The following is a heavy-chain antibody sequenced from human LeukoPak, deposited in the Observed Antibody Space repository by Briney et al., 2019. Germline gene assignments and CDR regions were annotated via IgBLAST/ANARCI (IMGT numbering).Heavy chain of an antibody. J-gene: IGHJ4*02. D-gene: IGHD1-26*01. CDR2: ISGSGGST. Sequence: PGGSLRLSCAASGFTVSSYGMSWVRQAPGKGLEWVSAISGSGGSTYYADSVKGRFTISRDNSKNTLYLQMNSLRAEDTAVYYCAKDASIVGATTPFDYWGQGTLVTVSS. V-gene: IGHV3-23*01. CDR3: AKDASIVGATTPFDY. CDR1: GFTVSSYG.